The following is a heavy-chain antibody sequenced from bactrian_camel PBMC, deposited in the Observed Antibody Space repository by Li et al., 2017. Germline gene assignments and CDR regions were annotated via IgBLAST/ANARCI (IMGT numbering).Heavy chain of an antibody. V-gene: IGHV3S56*01. CDR3: AACEGALGRGHNY. CDR1: GYDFGTCG. CDR2: ISIYGIT. J-gene: IGHJ4*01. Sequence: VQVGGSLKLSCKASGYDFGTCGMAWYRQSPGEERELVSSISIYGITRYVDSVKGRFIISRDNANNTLYLEMMRLKIEDTSTYRCAACEGALGRGHNYWGQGTQVTVS. D-gene: IGHD1*01.